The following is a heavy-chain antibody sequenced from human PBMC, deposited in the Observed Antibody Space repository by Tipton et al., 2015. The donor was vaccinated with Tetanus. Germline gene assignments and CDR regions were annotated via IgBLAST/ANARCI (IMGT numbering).Heavy chain of an antibody. CDR1: GFTFSSYA. V-gene: IGHV3-23*01. CDR3: AKTIVVVTAESAFDI. D-gene: IGHD2-21*02. CDR2: ISGSGGST. J-gene: IGHJ3*02. Sequence: SLRLSCAASGFTFSSYAMSWVRQAPGKGLEWVSAISGSGGSTYYADSVKGLFTISRDNSKNTLYLQMNSLRAEDTAVYYCAKTIVVVTAESAFDIWGQGTLVPVSS.